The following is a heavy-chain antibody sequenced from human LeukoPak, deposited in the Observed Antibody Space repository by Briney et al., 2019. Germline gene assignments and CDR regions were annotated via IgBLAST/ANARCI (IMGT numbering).Heavy chain of an antibody. J-gene: IGHJ6*03. CDR2: INSGGAI. Sequence: GGSLRLSCAASGFTFSDYAMTWVRQAPGKGLEWVSTINSGGAINYADSVKGRFTISRDNPKNTLYLQMNSLRAEDTAVYYCAKGQYCGGDCSWYYYYYMDVWGKGTTVTVSS. V-gene: IGHV3-23*01. CDR3: AKGQYCGGDCSWYYYYYMDV. CDR1: GFTFSDYA. D-gene: IGHD2-21*01.